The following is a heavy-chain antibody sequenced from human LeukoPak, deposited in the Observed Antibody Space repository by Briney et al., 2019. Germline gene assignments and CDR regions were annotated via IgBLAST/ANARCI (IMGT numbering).Heavy chain of an antibody. Sequence: ASMKVSCKASGGTFSSSAISWARQAPGQGLEWMGGIIPMFGTANYAQKFQGRVTITADESTSTAYMELRSLRSEDTAAYYCATDQPPLISAAGVYWGQGTLVTVSS. J-gene: IGHJ4*02. V-gene: IGHV1-69*01. CDR1: GGTFSSSA. D-gene: IGHD6-25*01. CDR3: ATDQPPLISAAGVY. CDR2: IIPMFGTA.